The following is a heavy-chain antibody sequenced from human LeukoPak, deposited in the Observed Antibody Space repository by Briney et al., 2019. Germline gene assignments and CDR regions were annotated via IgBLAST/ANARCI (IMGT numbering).Heavy chain of an antibody. CDR2: IWYDGSNK. CDR3: ARDLTKFLMATITAFDY. Sequence: PGGSLRLSCAASGFTFSSYGMHWVRQAPGKGLEWVAVIWYDGSNKYYADSVKGRFTISRDNSKNTLYLQMNSLRAEDTAVYYCARDLTKFLMATITAFDYWGQGTLVTVSS. J-gene: IGHJ4*02. D-gene: IGHD5-24*01. CDR1: GFTFSSYG. V-gene: IGHV3-33*01.